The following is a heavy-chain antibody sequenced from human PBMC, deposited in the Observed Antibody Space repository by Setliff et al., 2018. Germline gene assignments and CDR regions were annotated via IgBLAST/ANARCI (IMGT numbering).Heavy chain of an antibody. CDR2: ISTSGST. CDR3: ARTTGSTHNWLDP. CDR1: GGSIINSYY. V-gene: IGHV4-61*02. Sequence: PSETLSLTCTVSGGSIINSYYWSWIRQPAGKGLEWIGRISTSGSTNYNPSLKSRVTISVDTSKNQFSLKVSSVTAADTAVYYCARTTGSTHNWLDPWGPGTLVTVSS. J-gene: IGHJ5*02. D-gene: IGHD1-1*01.